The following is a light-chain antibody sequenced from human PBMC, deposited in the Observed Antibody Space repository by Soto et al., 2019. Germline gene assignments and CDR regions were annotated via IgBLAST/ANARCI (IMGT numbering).Light chain of an antibody. CDR2: DVS. CDR1: SSDIGAYNY. J-gene: IGLJ1*01. Sequence: QSVLTQPRSVSGSPGQSVTISCTGTSSDIGAYNYVSWYQQHPGKVPKLMLYDVSQRPSGVPDRFSGSKSDNTASLTISGLQAEDEADYYCCSYAGTYTYVFGTGTKVTVL. V-gene: IGLV2-11*01. CDR3: CSYAGTYTYV.